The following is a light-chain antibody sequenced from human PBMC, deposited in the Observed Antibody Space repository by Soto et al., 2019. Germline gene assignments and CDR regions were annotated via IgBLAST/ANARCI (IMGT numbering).Light chain of an antibody. CDR3: QQRSNWHPIT. Sequence: EIVLTQSPGTLSLSPGERATLSCRASQSVSSSYLAWYQQKPGQAPRLIIYDASNRANGIPARFSGSGSGTDFTLTISSLEPEDFAVYYCQQRSNWHPITFGQGTRLEIK. CDR1: QSVSSSY. V-gene: IGKV3-11*01. J-gene: IGKJ5*01. CDR2: DAS.